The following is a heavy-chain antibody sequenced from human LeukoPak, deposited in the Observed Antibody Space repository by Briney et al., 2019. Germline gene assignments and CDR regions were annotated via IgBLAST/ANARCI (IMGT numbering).Heavy chain of an antibody. CDR2: ISSSSSYI. Sequence: PGGSLRLSCAASGFTFSSYSMNWVRQAPGKGLEWVSSISSSSSYIYYADSVKGRFTISRDNAKNSLYLQMNSLRAEDTAVYYCAKAPFTFNYYYGMDVWGQGTTVTVSS. CDR3: AKAPFTFNYYYGMDV. CDR1: GFTFSSYS. J-gene: IGHJ6*02. V-gene: IGHV3-21*01.